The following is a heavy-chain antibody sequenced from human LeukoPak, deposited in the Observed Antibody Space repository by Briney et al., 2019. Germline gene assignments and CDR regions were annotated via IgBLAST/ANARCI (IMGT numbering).Heavy chain of an antibody. V-gene: IGHV3-21*01. Sequence: PGGSLRLSCAASGFTFSSYSMNWARQAPGKGLEWVSSISSSSNYIFYTDSVKGRFTISRDNAKNSLYLQMNSLRAEDTAVYYCARGFGFGSGPFDYWGLGTLVTVSS. CDR2: ISSSSNYI. CDR3: ARGFGFGSGPFDY. J-gene: IGHJ4*02. D-gene: IGHD6-19*01. CDR1: GFTFSSYS.